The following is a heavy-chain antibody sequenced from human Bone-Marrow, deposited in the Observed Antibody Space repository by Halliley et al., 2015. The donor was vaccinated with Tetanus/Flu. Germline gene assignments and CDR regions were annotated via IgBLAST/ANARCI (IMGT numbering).Heavy chain of an antibody. Sequence: QLVQSGGGLVQPGGSLRLSCATSGFTFSNYEMNWVRQAPGKGLEWVSYISGTGTTVYADSVKGRFTISRDNAKSLVYLQMNSLRVEDTAIYYCARDGSRHGYSDDVDVSDIWGQGTMVTVSS. CDR2: ISGTGTT. J-gene: IGHJ3*02. CDR3: ARDGSRHGYSDDVDVSDI. V-gene: IGHV3-48*03. D-gene: IGHD1-26*01. CDR1: GFTFSNYE.